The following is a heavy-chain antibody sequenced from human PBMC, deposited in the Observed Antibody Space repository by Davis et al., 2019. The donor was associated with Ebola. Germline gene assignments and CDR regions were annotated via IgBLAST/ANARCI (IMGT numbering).Heavy chain of an antibody. Sequence: GESLKISCAASGFTFSSYAMSWVRQAPGKGLEWVSAISGSGGSTYYADSGKGRFTISRDNSKNTLYLQMNSLRAEDTAVYYCAKDNGYEAFGYWGQGTLVTVSS. D-gene: IGHD5-12*01. CDR1: GFTFSSYA. CDR3: AKDNGYEAFGY. CDR2: ISGSGGST. J-gene: IGHJ4*02. V-gene: IGHV3-23*01.